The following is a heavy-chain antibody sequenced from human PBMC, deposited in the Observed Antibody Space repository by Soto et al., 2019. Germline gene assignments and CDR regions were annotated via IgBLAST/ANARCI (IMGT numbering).Heavy chain of an antibody. Sequence: GGSLRLSCAASEFTVSSNYMIWVRQAPGKGLEWVSVIYSGGSTYYVDSVKGRFTISRDNAKNSLYLQMNSLRAEDTAVYYCARDVYYYDSSGSLDYWGQGTLVTVSS. CDR1: EFTVSSNY. D-gene: IGHD3-22*01. V-gene: IGHV3-66*01. J-gene: IGHJ4*02. CDR3: ARDVYYYDSSGSLDY. CDR2: IYSGGST.